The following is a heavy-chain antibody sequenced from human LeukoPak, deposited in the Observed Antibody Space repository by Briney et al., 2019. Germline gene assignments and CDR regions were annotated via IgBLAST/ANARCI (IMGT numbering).Heavy chain of an antibody. Sequence: GGSLRLSCAASGFTVSNNYMSWVRQAPGKGLEWVSLIYSGGGTDYADSVKGRFTISRDNSKNTLYPQMNSLRAEDTAVYYCTKTGELGYWGQGTLVTVSS. D-gene: IGHD7-27*01. J-gene: IGHJ4*02. CDR1: GFTVSNNY. CDR3: TKTGELGY. CDR2: IYSGGGT. V-gene: IGHV3-53*01.